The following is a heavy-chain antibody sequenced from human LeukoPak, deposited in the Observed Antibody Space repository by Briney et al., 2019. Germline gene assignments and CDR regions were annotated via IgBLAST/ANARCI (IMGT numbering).Heavy chain of an antibody. CDR2: ISHTWSN. J-gene: IGHJ4*02. D-gene: IGHD2/OR15-2a*01. Sequence: PSETLSLTCAVSGHSISSGYYWGWIRPSPGKGLEWIGSISHTWSNYYNQSHKTRVTISMDTSKNPFPLNLNSVTAAYTAVYYCARAFDYWGQGTLVTVSS. V-gene: IGHV4-38-2*01. CDR1: GHSISSGYY. CDR3: ARAFDY.